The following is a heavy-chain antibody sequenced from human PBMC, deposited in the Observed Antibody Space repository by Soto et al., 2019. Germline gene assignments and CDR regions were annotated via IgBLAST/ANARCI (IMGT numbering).Heavy chain of an antibody. CDR3: ARLYSSSSFCMDV. J-gene: IGHJ6*02. Sequence: GGSLRLSCAASGFSFSSYAMSWVRQPPGRGLEWVSTISGGGANTQYAESVKGRFTISRDNSRNTLHLQMSFLRADDTAMYYCARLYSSSSFCMDVWGQGTTVTVSS. CDR2: ISGGGANT. CDR1: GFSFSSYA. D-gene: IGHD6-6*01. V-gene: IGHV3-23*01.